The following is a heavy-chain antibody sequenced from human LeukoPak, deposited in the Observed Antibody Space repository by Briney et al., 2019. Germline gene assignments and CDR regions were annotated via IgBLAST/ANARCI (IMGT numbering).Heavy chain of an antibody. Sequence: PGGSLRLSCAASGFTFRSYSMNWVRQAPGEGLEWISYVSTTSVMYYADSVKGRFTISRDNAKNSLYLQMNSLRDEGTAVYYCARYRDYAFYYWGQGTLVTVSS. CDR3: ARYRDYAFYY. CDR1: GFTFRSYS. D-gene: IGHD4-17*01. V-gene: IGHV3-48*02. CDR2: VSTTSVM. J-gene: IGHJ4*02.